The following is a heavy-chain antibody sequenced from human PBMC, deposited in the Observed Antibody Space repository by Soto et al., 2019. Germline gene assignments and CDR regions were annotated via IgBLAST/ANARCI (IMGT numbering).Heavy chain of an antibody. V-gene: IGHV1-69*13. CDR3: ARLSRPNYYDTSGFFKDNWFDP. D-gene: IGHD3-22*01. CDR1: GGTFNSYD. Sequence: SVKVSCKASGGTFNSYDINWVRQAPGQGLEWMGGIIPIVETPKYAQKFQGRVTITADESTNTVYMELSSLRSEDTAMYYCARLSRPNYYDTSGFFKDNWFDPWGQGTLVTVS. CDR2: IIPIVETP. J-gene: IGHJ5*02.